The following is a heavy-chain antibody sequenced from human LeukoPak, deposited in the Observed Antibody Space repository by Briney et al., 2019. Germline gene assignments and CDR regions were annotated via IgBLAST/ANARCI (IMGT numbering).Heavy chain of an antibody. CDR3: ARDNTGSYEY. CDR1: GFTFGDYD. CDR2: IRADGATT. D-gene: IGHD1-26*01. V-gene: IGHV3-43*02. Sequence: GGSLRLSCAASGFTFGDYDMHWVRQAPGKGLEWVSLIRADGATTRYTDSVKGRFTISRGNSKDSLYLQMNSLRTEDTALHYCARDNTGSYEYWGQGTLVTVSP. J-gene: IGHJ4*02.